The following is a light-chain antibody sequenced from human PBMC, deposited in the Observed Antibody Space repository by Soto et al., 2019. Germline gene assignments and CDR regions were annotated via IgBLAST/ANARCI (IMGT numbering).Light chain of an antibody. J-gene: IGKJ1*01. CDR1: QGIRNY. CDR3: QHYNSYSEA. CDR2: KAS. Sequence: NQPNQPSYCLTVHAGGLVPMDTGATQGIRNYLAWYQQKPGKAPKLLIYKASTLQSGVPSRFSGSGSGTEFTLTISSLQPDDFATYYCQHYNSYSEAFGQGTKVDIK. V-gene: IGKV1-5*03.